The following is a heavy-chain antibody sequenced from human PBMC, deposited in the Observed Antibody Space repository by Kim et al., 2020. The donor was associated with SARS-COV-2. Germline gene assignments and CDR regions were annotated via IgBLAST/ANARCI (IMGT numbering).Heavy chain of an antibody. J-gene: IGHJ6*02. Sequence: ASVKVSCKASGYTFTSYYMHWVRQAPGQGLEWMGIINPSGGSTSYAQKFQGRVTMTRDTSTSTVYMELSSLRSEDTAVYYCARGRGKRFTIFEGYGMDVWGQGTTVTVSS. CDR3: ARGRGKRFTIFEGYGMDV. CDR2: INPSGGST. CDR1: GYTFTSYY. D-gene: IGHD3-3*01. V-gene: IGHV1-46*01.